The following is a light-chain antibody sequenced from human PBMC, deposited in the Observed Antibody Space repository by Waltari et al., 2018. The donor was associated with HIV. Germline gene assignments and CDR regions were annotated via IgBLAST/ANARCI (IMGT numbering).Light chain of an antibody. V-gene: IGLV1-44*01. CDR1: SSNIESNA. J-gene: IGLJ3*02. Sequence: QSVLTQPPSASGTPGQRVTISCSGSSSNIESNAVNWYQQVPGTAPKPLIYSDNRRPPGVPDRFSGSKSGTSASLAISGLQSEDEANYYCAAWDDSLNGPLFGGGTKLTVL. CDR2: SDN. CDR3: AAWDDSLNGPL.